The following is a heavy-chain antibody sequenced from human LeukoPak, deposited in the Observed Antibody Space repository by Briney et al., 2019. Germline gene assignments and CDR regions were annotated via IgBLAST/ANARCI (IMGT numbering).Heavy chain of an antibody. CDR2: ITPQSGDT. J-gene: IGHJ1*01. D-gene: IGHD3-3*01. CDR3: SIVRSGYGREWAY. CDR1: AYTFSDFY. V-gene: IGHV1-2*02. Sequence: ASVMVTCKASAYTFSDFYIHWVRQAPGQGLEYVGWITPQSGDTYSQHRFQGRLTITRAASISTAYMELRVLRSDDTAVYFCSIVRSGYGREWAYGGRSTLVSVP.